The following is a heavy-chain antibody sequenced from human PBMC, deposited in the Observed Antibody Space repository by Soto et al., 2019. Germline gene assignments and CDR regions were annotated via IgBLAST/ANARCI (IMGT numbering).Heavy chain of an antibody. D-gene: IGHD6-6*01. CDR1: GFTFSSYA. V-gene: IGHV3-23*01. CDR3: AKWGLSSSSPYCGMDV. J-gene: IGHJ6*02. CDR2: ISGSGGST. Sequence: PGGSLRLSCAASGFTFSSYAMSWVRQAPGKGLEWVSAISGSGGSTYYADSVKGRFTISRDNSKNTLYLQMNSLRAEDTAVYYCAKWGLSSSSPYCGMDVWGQGTTVTVSS.